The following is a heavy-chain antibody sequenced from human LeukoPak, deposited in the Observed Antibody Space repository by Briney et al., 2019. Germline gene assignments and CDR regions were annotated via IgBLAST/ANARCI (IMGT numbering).Heavy chain of an antibody. D-gene: IGHD3-9*01. CDR3: AKAAGRYFDWLSLVDY. Sequence: PGGSLRLSCAASGFTFSSYGMHWFRQAPGKGLEWVAVISYDGSNKYYADSVKGRFTISRDNSKNSLYLQMNSLRAEDTAVYYCAKAAGRYFDWLSLVDYWGQGTLVTVSS. CDR2: ISYDGSNK. CDR1: GFTFSSYG. J-gene: IGHJ4*02. V-gene: IGHV3-30*18.